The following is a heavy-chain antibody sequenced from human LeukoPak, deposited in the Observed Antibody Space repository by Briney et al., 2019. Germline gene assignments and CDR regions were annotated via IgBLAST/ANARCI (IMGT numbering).Heavy chain of an antibody. CDR1: GFTFGDYA. D-gene: IGHD3-10*01. J-gene: IGHJ4*02. CDR3: AGGGGIYSPDC. CDR2: VTSAGDRT. V-gene: IGHV3-64*01. Sequence: GGSLRLSCTASGFTFGDYAMSWVRQAPGKGLEYVSGVTSAGDRTYNAKSVKGRFTISRDNSKNTLYLQMGSLRAEDMAVYSCAGGGGIYSPDCGDRETLVTV.